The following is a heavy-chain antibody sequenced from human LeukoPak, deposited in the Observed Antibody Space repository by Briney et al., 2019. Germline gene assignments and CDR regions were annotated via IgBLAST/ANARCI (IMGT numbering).Heavy chain of an antibody. D-gene: IGHD5-18*01. CDR1: GYTFTGYY. CDR2: INPNSGGT. CDR3: ARAQGQSRYGYGAAYYYYMDV. V-gene: IGHV1-2*02. J-gene: IGHJ6*03. Sequence: ASVKVSCKASGYTFTGYYMHWVRQAPGQGLEWMGWINPNSGGTNHAQKFQGRVTMTRDTSISTAYMELSRLRSDDTAVYYCARAQGQSRYGYGAAYYYYMDVWGKGTTVTVSS.